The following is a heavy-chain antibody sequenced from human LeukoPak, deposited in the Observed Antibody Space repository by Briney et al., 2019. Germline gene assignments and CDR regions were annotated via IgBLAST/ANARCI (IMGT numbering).Heavy chain of an antibody. CDR1: GHTFTTYY. V-gene: IGHV1-46*01. CDR2: INSSGDST. D-gene: IGHD2/OR15-2a*01. Sequence: ASVTVSCKASGHTFTTYYMHWVRQAPGQGLEWMGIINSSGDSTSYAQKFQGRVTMTRDTSISTAYMELSSLRSDDTAVYYCARPLSGPNAFDIWGQGTMVTVSS. J-gene: IGHJ3*02. CDR3: ARPLSGPNAFDI.